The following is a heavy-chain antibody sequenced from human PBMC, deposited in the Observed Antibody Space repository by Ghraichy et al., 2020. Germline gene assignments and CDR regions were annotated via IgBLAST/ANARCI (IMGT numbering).Heavy chain of an antibody. CDR3: ARGGQGRPDIEVVPAALYSYDSMDV. D-gene: IGHD2-2*01. CDR2: IIPIFGTA. Sequence: SVKVSCKASGDTFSSYAISWARQAPGQGLEWMGGIIPIFGTANYAQKFQGRVTITADASTSTAYMELSSLRPEDTAVYYCARGGQGRPDIEVVPAALYSYDSMDVGAQGATLTVSS. V-gene: IGHV1-69*13. CDR1: GDTFSSYA. J-gene: IGHJ6*02.